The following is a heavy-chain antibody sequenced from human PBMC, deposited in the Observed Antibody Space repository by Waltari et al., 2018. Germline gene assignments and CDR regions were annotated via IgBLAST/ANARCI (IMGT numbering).Heavy chain of an antibody. CDR3: ATGPITMVQGVLITDGTHRVFDY. Sequence: DVQLVQSGTEVKQPGTTVKISCKFPGPTFTAYFIPWGQQAPGKGLEWMGLVPPDGATMSAGKFQGRVSMTADTSIDTAYMELNSLRSDDTAVYYCATGPITMVQGVLITDGTHRVFDYWGQGTLVTVST. D-gene: IGHD3-10*01. J-gene: IGHJ4*02. V-gene: IGHV1-69-2*01. CDR2: VPPDGAT. CDR1: GPTFTAYF.